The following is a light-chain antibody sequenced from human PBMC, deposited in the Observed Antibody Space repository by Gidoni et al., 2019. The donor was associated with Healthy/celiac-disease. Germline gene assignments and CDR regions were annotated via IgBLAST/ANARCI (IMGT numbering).Light chain of an antibody. Sequence: QSPSSLSASVGDRVTITCQASQDISNYLNWYQQKPGEDPKLLLYDASNLETGGPSRSSRSGAGTDFTFIISSMQEEDNVTDYCQQYDNISPTFGGGTKVEIK. CDR1: QDISNY. V-gene: IGKV1-33*01. CDR3: QQYDNISPT. J-gene: IGKJ4*01. CDR2: DAS.